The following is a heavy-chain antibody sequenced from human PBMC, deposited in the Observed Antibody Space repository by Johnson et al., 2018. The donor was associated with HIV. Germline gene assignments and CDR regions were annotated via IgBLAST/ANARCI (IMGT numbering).Heavy chain of an antibody. V-gene: IGHV3-66*01. D-gene: IGHD2-15*01. CDR3: AREGVVGVKDGFI. Sequence: MLLVESGGGLVQPGGSLRLSCAVSGFTVTSNYMTWVRQAPGKGLEWVSVLYAGNRTYYADSVKGRFTISRDKSKNILSLQMNNLRVEDTAVYYCAREGVVGVKDGFIWGQGTMVTVSS. CDR1: GFTVTSNY. J-gene: IGHJ3*02. CDR2: LYAGNRT.